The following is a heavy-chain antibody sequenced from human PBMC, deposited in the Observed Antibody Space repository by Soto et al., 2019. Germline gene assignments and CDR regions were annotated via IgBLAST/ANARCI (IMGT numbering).Heavy chain of an antibody. V-gene: IGHV5-10-1*01. J-gene: IGHJ4*02. CDR3: ARWHLPGPYYVGMAPKEHFDY. CDR1: GYSFTSYW. D-gene: IGHD3-10*02. CDR2: IDPSDSYT. Sequence: GESLKISCKGSGYSFTSYWISWVRQMPGKGLEWMGRIDPSDSYTNYSPSFQGHVTISADKSISTAYLQWSSLKASDTAMYYCARWHLPGPYYVGMAPKEHFDYWGQGTLVTVSS.